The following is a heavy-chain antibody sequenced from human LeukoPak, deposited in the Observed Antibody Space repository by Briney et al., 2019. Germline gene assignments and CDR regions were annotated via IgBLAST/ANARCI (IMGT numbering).Heavy chain of an antibody. Sequence: GGSLRLSCVASGFIVSCNYMNWVRQAPGKGLEWISILYSGGTAFYADSVKGRFTISRDNAKSSLFLQMNSLRAEDTAVYYCARIMTTVTTVEYWGQGILVTVSS. J-gene: IGHJ4*02. CDR3: ARIMTTVTTVEY. V-gene: IGHV3-53*01. CDR2: LYSGGTA. CDR1: GFIVSCNY. D-gene: IGHD4-17*01.